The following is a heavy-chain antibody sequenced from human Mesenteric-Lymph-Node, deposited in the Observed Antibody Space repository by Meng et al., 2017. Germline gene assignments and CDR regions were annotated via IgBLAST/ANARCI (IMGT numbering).Heavy chain of an antibody. V-gene: IGHV1-3*01. Sequence: ASVKVSCKASGYTFTSHAMNWVRQAPGQGLEWMGWINAGNGNTKYSQKFQGRVTITRDTSASTAYMELSSLRSEDTAVYYCARGRGGAPRAYYFDYWGQGTLVTVSS. D-gene: IGHD1-26*01. CDR3: ARGRGGAPRAYYFDY. CDR2: INAGNGNT. CDR1: GYTFTSHA. J-gene: IGHJ4*02.